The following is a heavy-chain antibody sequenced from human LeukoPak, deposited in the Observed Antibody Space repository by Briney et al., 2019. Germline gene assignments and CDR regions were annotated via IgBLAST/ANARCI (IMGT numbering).Heavy chain of an antibody. Sequence: SVNVSCTASGYTFTVYYMHWVRQAPGQGLEWMGGIIPIFGTANYAQKFQGRVTITADESTSTAYMELSSLRSEDTAVYYCARGITFGGAIVNYDYWGQGTLVTVSS. J-gene: IGHJ4*02. CDR3: ARGITFGGAIVNYDY. D-gene: IGHD3-16*02. V-gene: IGHV1-69*13. CDR1: GYTFTVYY. CDR2: IIPIFGTA.